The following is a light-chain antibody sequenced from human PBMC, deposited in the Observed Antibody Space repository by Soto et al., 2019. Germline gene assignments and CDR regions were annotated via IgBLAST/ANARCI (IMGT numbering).Light chain of an antibody. CDR2: GNG. V-gene: IGLV1-40*01. J-gene: IGLJ2*01. CDR3: QSYDSSLSVV. Sequence: QSVLTQPPSVSGAPGQRVTISCTGSSSNIGAGYDVHWYQLLPGTAPKLLIYGNGNRPSGVPDRFSGSKSGTSASLAITGLQAEDEADYYCQSYDSSLSVVFGGGTKLTVL. CDR1: SSNIGAGYD.